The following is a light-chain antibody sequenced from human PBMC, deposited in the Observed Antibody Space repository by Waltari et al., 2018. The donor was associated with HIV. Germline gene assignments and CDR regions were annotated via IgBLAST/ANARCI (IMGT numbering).Light chain of an antibody. CDR1: TSNLGPPVA. J-gene: IGLJ2*01. CDR3: QSYDRSLSGYVV. Sequence: QSLPTHPPSLPGAPVQRATISCTETTSNLGPPVAAPRFQQLPVTVPKLLIHGNSNRPSGVPHRFSGSKSGTSASLAITGLQAEDEADYYCQSYDRSLSGYVVFGGGTKLTVL. V-gene: IGLV1-40*01. CDR2: GNS.